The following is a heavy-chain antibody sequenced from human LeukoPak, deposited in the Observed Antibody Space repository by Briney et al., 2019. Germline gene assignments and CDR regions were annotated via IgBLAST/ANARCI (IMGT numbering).Heavy chain of an antibody. J-gene: IGHJ6*03. Sequence: GASVKVSCKASGGTFSSYAISWVRQAPGQGLEWRGGIIPIFGTANYAQKFQGRVTITADKCTSTAYMELSSLRSEDPAVYYCARNVDIVATIINYYYMDVWGKGTTVTVSS. D-gene: IGHD5-12*01. CDR3: ARNVDIVATIINYYYMDV. CDR2: IIPIFGTA. CDR1: GGTFSSYA. V-gene: IGHV1-69*06.